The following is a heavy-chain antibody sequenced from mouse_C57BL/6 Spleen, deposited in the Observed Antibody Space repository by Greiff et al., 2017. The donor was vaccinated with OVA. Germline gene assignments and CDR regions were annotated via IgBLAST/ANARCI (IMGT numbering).Heavy chain of an antibody. V-gene: IGHV1-80*01. D-gene: IGHD1-1*01. J-gene: IGHJ1*03. CDR3: ARGDYGISYGYFDV. CDR2: IYPGDGDT. CDR1: GYAFSSYW. Sequence: VQLQQSGAELVKPGASVKISCKASGYAFSSYWMNWVKQRPGKGLEWIGQIYPGDGDTNYNGKFKGKATLTADKSSSTAYMQLSSLTSEDSAVYFCARGDYGISYGYFDVWGTGTTVTVSS.